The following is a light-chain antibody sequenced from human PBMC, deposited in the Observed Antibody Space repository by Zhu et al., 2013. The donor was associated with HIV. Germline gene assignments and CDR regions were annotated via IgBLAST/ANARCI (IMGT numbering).Light chain of an antibody. CDR3: QQSYYTLALT. CDR1: QNINTY. Sequence: IQMTQSPSSLSASVGDRVTITCRPSQNINTYLNWYQQKPGKAPKVLISAASTLQSGVPSRFSGSGSGTEFTLTISSLQPEDFATYYCQQSYYTLALTFGGGTKVEMK. V-gene: IGKV1-39*01. CDR2: AAS. J-gene: IGKJ4*01.